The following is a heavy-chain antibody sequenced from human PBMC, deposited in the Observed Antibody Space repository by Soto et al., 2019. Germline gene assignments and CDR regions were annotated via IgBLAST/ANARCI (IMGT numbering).Heavy chain of an antibody. D-gene: IGHD3-3*01. Sequence: SVKVSCKTSGYTLTSYAVHWVRQAPGQGLEWMGGIIPIFGTANYAQKFQGRVTITADESTSTAYMELSSLRSEDTAVYYCARLYYDFWSGYGLGYYYGMDVWGQGTTVTVSS. V-gene: IGHV1-69*13. J-gene: IGHJ6*02. CDR3: ARLYYDFWSGYGLGYYYGMDV. CDR2: IIPIFGTA. CDR1: GYTLTSYA.